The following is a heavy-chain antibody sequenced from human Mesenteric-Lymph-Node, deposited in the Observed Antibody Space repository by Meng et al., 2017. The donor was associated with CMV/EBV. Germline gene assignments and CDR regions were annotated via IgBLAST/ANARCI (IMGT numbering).Heavy chain of an antibody. CDR3: ARDYSGNYYINY. CDR2: IKQDGSEK. D-gene: IGHD1-26*01. V-gene: IGHV3-7*01. CDR1: GFTFSLYW. J-gene: IGHJ4*02. Sequence: GESLKISCAASGFTFSLYWMSWVRQAPGKGLEWVANIKQDGSEKYYVDSVKGRFTISRDNAKNSLYLQMNSLRAEDTAVYYCARDYSGNYYINYWGQGTLVTVSS.